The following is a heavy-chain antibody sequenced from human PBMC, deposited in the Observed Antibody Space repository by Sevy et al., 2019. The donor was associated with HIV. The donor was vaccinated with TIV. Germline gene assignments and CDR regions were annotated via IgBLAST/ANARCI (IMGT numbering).Heavy chain of an antibody. Sequence: GESLKISCKASGYRFTDYWIGWVRQMPGKGLEWMGIIYPGDSDTTYSPSFQGQVTISVAKSINTAYLQWSSLKASDTAIFYCARGARGTLPSYYYYPMDVWGQGTTVTVSS. CDR3: ARGARGTLPSYYYYPMDV. D-gene: IGHD1-1*01. CDR1: GYRFTDYW. J-gene: IGHJ6*02. CDR2: IYPGDSDT. V-gene: IGHV5-51*01.